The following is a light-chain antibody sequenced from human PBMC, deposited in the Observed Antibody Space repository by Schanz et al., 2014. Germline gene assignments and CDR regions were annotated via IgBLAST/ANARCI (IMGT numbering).Light chain of an antibody. CDR2: AAS. V-gene: IGKV3-20*01. CDR3: QHYGSSPLT. J-gene: IGKJ3*01. CDR1: QSVYANF. Sequence: EIVLTQSPGTLSLSPGERATLSCRASQSVYANFLAWYQQKPGQAPRLLIYAASNRATGIPDRFSASGSGTDFTLTISRLEPEDFAVYYCQHYGSSPLTFGPGTKVDFK.